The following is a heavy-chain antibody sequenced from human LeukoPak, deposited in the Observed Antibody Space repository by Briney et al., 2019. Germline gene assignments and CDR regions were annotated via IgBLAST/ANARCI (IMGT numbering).Heavy chain of an antibody. CDR1: GYTFTSFG. J-gene: IGHJ4*02. CDR2: ISAYNGNT. V-gene: IGHV1-18*01. Sequence: ASVNVSCKASGYTFTSFGINWVRQAPGQGLEWMGWISAYNGNTNYAQKLQGRVTMTTDTSTNTAYMELRSLRSDDTAIYYCAGAVTVTTGPLGYWGQGTLVTVSS. CDR3: AGAVTVTTGPLGY. D-gene: IGHD4-17*01.